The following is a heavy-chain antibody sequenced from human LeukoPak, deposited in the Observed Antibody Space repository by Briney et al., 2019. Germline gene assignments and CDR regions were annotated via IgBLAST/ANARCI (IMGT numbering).Heavy chain of an antibody. J-gene: IGHJ3*02. CDR3: ARRSSPTGKAFDI. CDR1: GGSISSGGYY. V-gene: IGHV4-30-2*01. D-gene: IGHD6-13*01. CDR2: IYHSGST. Sequence: SETLSLTCTVSGGSISSGGYYWSWIRQPPGKGLEWIGYIYHSGSTYYNPSLKSRVPISVDTSKNQFSLKLSSVTAADTAVYYCARRSSPTGKAFDIWGQGTMVTVSS.